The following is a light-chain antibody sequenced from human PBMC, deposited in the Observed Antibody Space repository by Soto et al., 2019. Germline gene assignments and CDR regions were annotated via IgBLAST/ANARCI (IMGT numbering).Light chain of an antibody. CDR2: EVT. CDR1: SSDIGSYNL. J-gene: IGLJ1*01. V-gene: IGLV2-23*02. CDR3: CSYSGSSTFQYV. Sequence: QSALTQPASVSGSPGQSITISCPGTSSDIGSYNLVSWYQQHPAKAPKLIIYEVTERPSGVSNRFSGSKSGNTASLTISGLQAEYEADYYCCSYSGSSTFQYVFATGTKLTVL.